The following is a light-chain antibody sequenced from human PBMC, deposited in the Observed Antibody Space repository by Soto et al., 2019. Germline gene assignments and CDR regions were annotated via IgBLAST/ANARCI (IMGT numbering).Light chain of an antibody. Sequence: QSVLTQPPSVSGAPGQRVTISCTGSSSNIGAGYDVHWYQQLPGTAPKLLIYGNSNRPSGVPDRFSGSKSGTSASLAITGLQTEDEADHYGQSYASSRGASYVFGTGTKVTV. CDR1: SSNIGAGYD. CDR3: QSYASSRGASYV. CDR2: GNS. V-gene: IGLV1-40*01. J-gene: IGLJ1*01.